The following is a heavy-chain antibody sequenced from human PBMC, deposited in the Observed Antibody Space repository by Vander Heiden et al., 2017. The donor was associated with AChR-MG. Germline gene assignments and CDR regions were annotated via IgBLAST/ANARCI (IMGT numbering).Heavy chain of an antibody. D-gene: IGHD3-22*01. CDR3: AREYYYDSSGYYSGHDAFDI. J-gene: IGHJ3*02. CDR1: GATFSSYA. V-gene: IGHV1-69*01. Sequence: QVQLVQSGAEVKKPGSSVTVSCKASGATFSSYAISWVRQAPGQGLEWMGGIIPIFGTANYAQKFQGRVTITADESTSTAYMELSSLRSEDTAVYYCAREYYYDSSGYYSGHDAFDIWGQGTMVTVSS. CDR2: IIPIFGTA.